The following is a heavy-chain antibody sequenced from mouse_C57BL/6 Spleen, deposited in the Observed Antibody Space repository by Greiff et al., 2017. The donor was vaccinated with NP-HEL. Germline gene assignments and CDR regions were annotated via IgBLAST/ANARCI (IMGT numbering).Heavy chain of an antibody. CDR3: ARGAVVATYWYFDV. D-gene: IGHD1-1*01. J-gene: IGHJ1*03. CDR2: ISSGGSYT. CDR1: GFTFSSYG. V-gene: IGHV5-6*01. Sequence: EVMLVESGGDLVKPGGSLKLSCAASGFTFSSYGMSWVRQTPDKKLEWVATISSGGSYTYYPDSVKGRFTISRDNAKNTLYLQMSSLKSEDTAMYYCARGAVVATYWYFDVWGTGTTVTVSS.